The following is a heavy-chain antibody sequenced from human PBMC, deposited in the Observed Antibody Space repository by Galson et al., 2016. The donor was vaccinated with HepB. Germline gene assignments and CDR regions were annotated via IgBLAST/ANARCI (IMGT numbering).Heavy chain of an antibody. Sequence: SLRLSCAASGFSVSRNYMSWVRQAPGKGLEWVSLIYSGGTTYYADSVKGRFIISRDNTKNALYLQMNSLRAEDTAVYYCATYQGPPDYYFCMDVWGEGTPVTVSS. J-gene: IGHJ6*03. V-gene: IGHV3-53*01. CDR2: IYSGGTT. D-gene: IGHD2-2*01. CDR3: ATYQGPPDYYFCMDV. CDR1: GFSVSRNY.